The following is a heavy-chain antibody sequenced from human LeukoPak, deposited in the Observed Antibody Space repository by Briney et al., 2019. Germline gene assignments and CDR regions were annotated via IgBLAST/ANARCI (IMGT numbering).Heavy chain of an antibody. CDR1: GYTFTSYT. V-gene: IGHV1-18*01. D-gene: IGHD3-10*01. Sequence: RASVKVSCTASGYTFTSYTMHWVRQAPGQGLEWMGWISAYNGNTNYAQKLQGRVTMTTDTSTSTAYMELRSLRSDDTAVYYCARDRAPWAVNWFDPWGQGTLVTVSS. CDR2: ISAYNGNT. J-gene: IGHJ5*02. CDR3: ARDRAPWAVNWFDP.